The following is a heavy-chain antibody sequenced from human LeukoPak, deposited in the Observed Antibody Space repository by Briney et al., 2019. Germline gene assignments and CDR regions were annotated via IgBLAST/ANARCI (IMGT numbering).Heavy chain of an antibody. D-gene: IGHD2-21*02. V-gene: IGHV3-23*01. CDR1: GFTFSGYA. Sequence: ETGGSLRFSCEASGFTFSGYAMSGVPKAPGKGLEWVSGITGNGVYTYYADSVKGRFTISRDNSKNTLSPQMNRLRAEDTAVYYCAKSYCGGDCGWGPGTLVTVSS. CDR2: ITGNGVYT. J-gene: IGHJ4*02. CDR3: AKSYCGGDCG.